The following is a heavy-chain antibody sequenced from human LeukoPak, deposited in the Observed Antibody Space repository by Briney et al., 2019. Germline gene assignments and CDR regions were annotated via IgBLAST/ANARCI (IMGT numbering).Heavy chain of an antibody. CDR1: GFTFGDYA. D-gene: IGHD2-8*01. CDR3: TRGNGYYYYYMDV. CDR2: IRSKAYGGTT. Sequence: GGSLRLSCTASGFTFGDYAMSWVRQAPGKGLEWVGFIRSKAYGGTTEYAASVKGRFTISRDDSKSIAYLQMNSLKTEDTAVYYCTRGNGYYYYYMDVWGKGTTVTVSS. V-gene: IGHV3-49*04. J-gene: IGHJ6*03.